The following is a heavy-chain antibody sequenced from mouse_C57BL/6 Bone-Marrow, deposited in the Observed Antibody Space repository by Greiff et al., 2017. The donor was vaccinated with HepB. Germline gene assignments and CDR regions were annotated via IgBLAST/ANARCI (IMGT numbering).Heavy chain of an antibody. CDR1: GYTFTSYW. D-gene: IGHD2-3*01. CDR3: ARWLLRLYYFDY. CDR2: IHPNSGST. J-gene: IGHJ2*01. Sequence: QVQLQQPGAELVKPGASVKLSCKASGYTFTSYWMHWVKQRPGHGLEWIGMIHPNSGSTNYNEKLQSKATLTVDKSSSTAYMQLSSLTSEDSAVYYCARWLLRLYYFDYWGQGTTLTVSS. V-gene: IGHV1-64*01.